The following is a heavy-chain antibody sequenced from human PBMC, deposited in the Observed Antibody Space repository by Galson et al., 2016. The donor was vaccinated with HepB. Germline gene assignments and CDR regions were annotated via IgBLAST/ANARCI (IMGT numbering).Heavy chain of an antibody. D-gene: IGHD2-15*01. CDR3: ASRGARSCSGGSCYEGDY. V-gene: IGHV1-69*01. J-gene: IGHJ4*02. CDR1: GGTFSYYA. CDR2: IIPIFGKA. Sequence: GGTFSYYAISWVRQAPGQGLEWMGGIIPIFGKADYAQKFQGRVTITADDSTSTAYMELSSLRSEDTAVYYCASRGARSCSGGSCYEGDYWGQGTLVTVSS.